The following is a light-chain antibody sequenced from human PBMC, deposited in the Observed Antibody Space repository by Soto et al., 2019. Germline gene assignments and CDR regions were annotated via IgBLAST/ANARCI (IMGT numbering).Light chain of an antibody. CDR2: DAS. CDR1: QTISSW. Sequence: DIQMTQSPSTLSGSVGDRVTITCRASQTISSWLAWYQQKPGKAPKLLIYDASSLESGVPSRFSGSGSGTEFTLTISSLQPDDFATYYCQQYNSYSHGTFGQGTKVDI. J-gene: IGKJ1*01. CDR3: QQYNSYSHGT. V-gene: IGKV1-5*01.